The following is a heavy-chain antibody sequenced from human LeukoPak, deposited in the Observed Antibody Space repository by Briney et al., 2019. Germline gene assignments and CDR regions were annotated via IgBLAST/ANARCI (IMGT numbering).Heavy chain of an antibody. CDR3: ARAWFFGVVMGAKEFDY. CDR1: GYTFTNYG. V-gene: IGHV1-18*01. D-gene: IGHD3-3*01. Sequence: GASVKVSCKASGYTFTNYGISWLRQAPGQGLEWMGWISAYNGHTCYIQKIRDRVTMTTDTSTSTAYMELRGLTSDDTAVYYCARAWFFGVVMGAKEFDYWGQGTLVTVSS. J-gene: IGHJ4*02. CDR2: ISAYNGHT.